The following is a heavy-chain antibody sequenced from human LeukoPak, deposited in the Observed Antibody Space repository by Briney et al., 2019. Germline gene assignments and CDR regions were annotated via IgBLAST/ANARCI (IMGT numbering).Heavy chain of an antibody. J-gene: IGHJ4*02. CDR3: ASLAGGDGSNLGAYFDY. CDR1: GGSISSYY. D-gene: IGHD5-24*01. V-gene: IGHV4-59*01. Sequence: SETLSLTCTVPGGSISSYYWSWIRQPPGKGLERIGHIYYSGSTNYNPSLKSRVTISVDTSKNQFSLKLSSVTAADTAVYYCASLAGGDGSNLGAYFDYWGQGTLVTVSS. CDR2: IYYSGST.